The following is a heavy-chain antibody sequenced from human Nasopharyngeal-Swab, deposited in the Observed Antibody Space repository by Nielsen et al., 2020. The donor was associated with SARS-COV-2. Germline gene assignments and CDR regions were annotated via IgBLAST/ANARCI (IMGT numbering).Heavy chain of an antibody. CDR2: ISSSSSYI. J-gene: IGHJ6*03. CDR1: GFTFSSYS. V-gene: IGHV3-21*01. Sequence: GASLPLSCAASGFTFSSYSMNWVRPAPGKGLEWVSSISSSSSYIYYADSAKGRFTISRDNAKNALYLQMNSLRAEESAVYYCARARRGVDYYMDVWGKGTTVTVSS. CDR3: ARARRGVDYYMDV. D-gene: IGHD3-10*01.